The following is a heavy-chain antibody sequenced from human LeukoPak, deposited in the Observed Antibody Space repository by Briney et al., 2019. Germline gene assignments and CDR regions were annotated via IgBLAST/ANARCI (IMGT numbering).Heavy chain of an antibody. CDR3: AKEKITMIVADY. V-gene: IGHV3-7*03. CDR2: IQQDGSEK. Sequence: GGSLRLSCAASGFTFSSYWMSWARQAPGKGLEWVANIQQDGSEKYYVDSVKGRFTISRDNSKNTLYLQMNSLRAEDTAVYYCAKEKITMIVADYWGQGTLVTVSS. D-gene: IGHD3-22*01. CDR1: GFTFSSYW. J-gene: IGHJ4*02.